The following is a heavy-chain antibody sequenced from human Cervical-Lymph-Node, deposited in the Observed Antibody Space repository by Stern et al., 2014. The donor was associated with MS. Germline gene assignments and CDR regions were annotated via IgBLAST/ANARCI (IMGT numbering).Heavy chain of an antibody. V-gene: IGHV1-3*04. J-gene: IGHJ6*02. CDR1: GYSFGSYD. CDR2: ITTANGNS. D-gene: IGHD2-15*01. CDR3: AREVVVLAAVSDNYYGLDV. Sequence: QDQLVQSGAEVQKPGASVKLSCKASGYSFGSYDLHWMRQAPGQRLEWMGRITTANGNSEYSQSFQGRVSLTSDTSATTAYMELSSLRSEDTAVYYCAREVVVLAAVSDNYYGLDVWGRGTTVIVSS.